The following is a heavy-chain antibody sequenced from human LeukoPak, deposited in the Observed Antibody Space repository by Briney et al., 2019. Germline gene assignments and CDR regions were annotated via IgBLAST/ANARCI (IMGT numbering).Heavy chain of an antibody. CDR2: ISYGGSNK. CDR1: GFTFSSYG. CDR3: AKDQGSYGPDY. J-gene: IGHJ4*02. V-gene: IGHV3-30*18. Sequence: GGSLRLSCAASGFTFSSYGMHWVRQAPGKGLEWVAVISYGGSNKYYADSVKGRFTISRDNSKNTLYLQMNSLRAEDTAVYYCAKDQGSYGPDYWGQGTLVTVSS. D-gene: IGHD5-18*01.